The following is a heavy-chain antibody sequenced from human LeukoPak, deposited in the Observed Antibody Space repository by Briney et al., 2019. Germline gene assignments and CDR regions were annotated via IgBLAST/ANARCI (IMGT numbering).Heavy chain of an antibody. Sequence: ASVKVSCKASGYTFTGYYMHWVRQAPGQGLEWMGWINPNSGGTNYAQKSQGRVTMTRDTSISTAYMELSRLRSDDTAVYYCARARPTRYYDILTGYYPSYYYGMDVWGQGTTVTVSS. J-gene: IGHJ6*02. CDR2: INPNSGGT. CDR3: ARARPTRYYDILTGYYPSYYYGMDV. CDR1: GYTFTGYY. V-gene: IGHV1-2*02. D-gene: IGHD3-9*01.